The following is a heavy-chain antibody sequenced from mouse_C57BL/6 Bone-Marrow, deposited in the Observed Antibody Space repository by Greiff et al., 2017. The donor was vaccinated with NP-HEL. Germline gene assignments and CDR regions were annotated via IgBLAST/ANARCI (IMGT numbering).Heavy chain of an antibody. CDR3: ARRASGYGYFDY. Sequence: EVQLQQSGPELVKPGASVKISCKASGYTFTDYYMNWVKQCHGKSLEWIGDINPNNGGTSYNQKFKGKATLTVDKSSSTAYMELRSLTSEDSAVYYCARRASGYGYFDYWGQGTTLTVSS. J-gene: IGHJ2*01. D-gene: IGHD3-2*02. CDR1: GYTFTDYY. CDR2: INPNNGGT. V-gene: IGHV1-26*01.